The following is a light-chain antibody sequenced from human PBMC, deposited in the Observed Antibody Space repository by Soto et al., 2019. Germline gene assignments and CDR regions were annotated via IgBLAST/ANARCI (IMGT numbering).Light chain of an antibody. V-gene: IGKV3-20*01. CDR3: QQYGSSPRT. Sequence: EIVLTQSPGTLSMSPGERATLSCRPSRSVSAGTLAWYQQKPGQAPRLLIYGASSRATGIPDRFSGSGSGTDFTLTISRLEPEDFAVYYCQQYGSSPRTFGQGTKVEIK. CDR2: GAS. J-gene: IGKJ1*01. CDR1: RSVSAGT.